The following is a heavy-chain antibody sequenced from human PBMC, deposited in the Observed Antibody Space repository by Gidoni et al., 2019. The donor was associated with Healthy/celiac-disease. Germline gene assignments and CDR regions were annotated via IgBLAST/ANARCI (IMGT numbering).Heavy chain of an antibody. Sequence: EVQLVESGGGLVQPGGSLRLSCSASGFTFSSYAMHWVRQAPGKGLEYVSAISSNGGSTYYADSVKGRFTISRDNSKNTLYLQMSSLRAEDTAVYYCVKRGFWSGYVGGYWGQGTLVTVSS. J-gene: IGHJ4*02. CDR1: GFTFSSYA. V-gene: IGHV3-64D*09. CDR3: VKRGFWSGYVGGY. D-gene: IGHD3-3*01. CDR2: ISSNGGST.